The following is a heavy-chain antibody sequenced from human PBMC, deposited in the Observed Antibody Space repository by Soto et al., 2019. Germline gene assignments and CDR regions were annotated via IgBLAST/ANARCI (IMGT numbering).Heavy chain of an antibody. CDR1: GYTFTSYG. CDR3: ARDLSGTYYDFWSGYRYDY. D-gene: IGHD3-3*01. J-gene: IGHJ4*02. Sequence: ASVKVSCKASGYTFTSYGISWVRQAPGQGLEWMGWISAYNGNTNYAQKLQGRVTMTTDTSTSTAYMELRSLRSDDTAVYYCARDLSGTYYDFWSGYRYDYWGQGTLVTVS. CDR2: ISAYNGNT. V-gene: IGHV1-18*01.